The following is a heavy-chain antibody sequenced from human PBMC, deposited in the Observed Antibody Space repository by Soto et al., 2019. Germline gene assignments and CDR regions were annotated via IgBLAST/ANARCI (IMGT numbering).Heavy chain of an antibody. CDR3: AKETRITMIVVVPFDY. CDR1: GFIFSAYG. Sequence: QVQLVESGGGVVQPGRSLRLSCAASGFIFSAYGMHWVRQAPGKGLEWVAVISYDGSNKYYADSVKGRFTISRDNSKNTLYLQMNSLRAEDTAVYYCAKETRITMIVVVPFDYWGQGTLVTVSS. D-gene: IGHD3-22*01. J-gene: IGHJ4*02. V-gene: IGHV3-30*18. CDR2: ISYDGSNK.